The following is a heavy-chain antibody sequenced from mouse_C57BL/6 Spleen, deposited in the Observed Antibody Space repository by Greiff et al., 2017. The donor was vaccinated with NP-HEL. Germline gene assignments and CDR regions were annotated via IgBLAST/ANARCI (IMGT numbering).Heavy chain of an antibody. J-gene: IGHJ4*01. CDR3: AGGYGYGGDYYAMDY. Sequence: VQLKQSGPELVKPGASVKISCKASGYAFSSSWMNWVKQRPGKGLEWIGRIYPGDGDTNYNGKFKGKATLTADKSSSTAYMQLSSLTSEDSAVFFCAGGYGYGGDYYAMDYWGQGTSVTVSS. D-gene: IGHD2-2*01. V-gene: IGHV1-82*01. CDR1: GYAFSSSW. CDR2: IYPGDGDT.